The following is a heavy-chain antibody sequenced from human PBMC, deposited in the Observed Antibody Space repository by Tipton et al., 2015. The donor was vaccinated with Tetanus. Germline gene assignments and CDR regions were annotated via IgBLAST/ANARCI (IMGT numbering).Heavy chain of an antibody. D-gene: IGHD3-16*01. Sequence: TLSLTCTVSGGSVRGGNYYWSWIRQPPGKGLEWIGYIYYTERTAYSPSLKSRVLISVDTSKNQFSLNLTSVTAADTAVYHCARGLPRQPFYFDYWGQGKQVTVSS. CDR1: GGSVRGGNYY. V-gene: IGHV4-30-4*08. J-gene: IGHJ4*02. CDR3: ARGLPRQPFYFDY. CDR2: IYYTERT.